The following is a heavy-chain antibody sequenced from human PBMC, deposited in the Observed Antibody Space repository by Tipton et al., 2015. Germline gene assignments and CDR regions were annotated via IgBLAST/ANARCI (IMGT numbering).Heavy chain of an antibody. CDR1: GGSISTYY. J-gene: IGHJ2*01. D-gene: IGHD3-22*01. CDR2: IYTGGRT. V-gene: IGHV4-4*07. CDR3: ARDRYYHSRGMDYWYFDL. Sequence: TLSLTCTVSGGSISTYYWSWIRQPAGKGLEWIGRIYTGGRTNYNPSLKSRVTMSVDTSKNQFSLKLSSVTAADTAVYYCARDRYYHSRGMDYWYFDLWGRGTLVTVSS.